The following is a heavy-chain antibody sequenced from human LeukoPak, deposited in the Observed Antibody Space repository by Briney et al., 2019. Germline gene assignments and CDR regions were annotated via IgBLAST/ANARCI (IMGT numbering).Heavy chain of an antibody. V-gene: IGHV3-30*03. D-gene: IGHD3-10*01. CDR2: ISNDGSYK. J-gene: IGHJ4*02. Sequence: QPGGSLRLSCVGSGFTFSSFGLYWVRQAPGKGLEGVAVISNDGSYKFYADSVKGRFTISRDNAKNSLYLQMNSLRAEDTAVYYCARLRGYYGSGSHDYWGQGTLVTVSS. CDR1: GFTFSSFG. CDR3: ARLRGYYGSGSHDY.